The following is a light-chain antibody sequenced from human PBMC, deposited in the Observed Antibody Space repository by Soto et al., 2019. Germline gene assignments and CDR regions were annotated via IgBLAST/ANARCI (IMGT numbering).Light chain of an antibody. J-gene: IGKJ3*01. V-gene: IGKV3-11*01. Sequence: EIVLTQSPAPLSLSPGERATLSFRTSQSVSSNLAWYQQKPGQAPRLLIYDASTRATGITARFSGSGSGTDFTLDNRSLEPEDFVVYYCEQRCNWPLPFGPGTKVASK. CDR3: EQRCNWPLP. CDR2: DAS. CDR1: QSVSSN.